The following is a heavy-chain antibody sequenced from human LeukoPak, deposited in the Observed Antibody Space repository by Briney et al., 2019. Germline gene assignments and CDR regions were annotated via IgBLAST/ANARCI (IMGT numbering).Heavy chain of an antibody. CDR3: ARDREDYGPDAFDI. CDR1: GFTFSSYA. Sequence: GGSLRLSCAASGFTFSSYAMHWVRQAPGKGLEWVAVISYDGSNKYYADSVKGRFTISRDNSKNTLYLQMNSLRAEDTAVYYCARDREDYGPDAFDIWGQGTMVTVSS. CDR2: ISYDGSNK. V-gene: IGHV3-30-3*01. J-gene: IGHJ3*02. D-gene: IGHD4-17*01.